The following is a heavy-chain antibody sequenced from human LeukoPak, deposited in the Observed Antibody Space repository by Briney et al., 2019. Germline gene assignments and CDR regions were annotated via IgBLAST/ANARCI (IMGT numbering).Heavy chain of an antibody. V-gene: IGHV3-49*03. J-gene: IGHJ4*02. CDR3: TRFFRDDILTGYYPIFDY. CDR1: GFSFGDYA. Sequence: PGGSLRLSCTASGFSFGDYAMSWFRPAPGKGLEWEGYIRSKAYGGTTEYAASVKGRFTISRDDTNSIAYLQMNSLKTEDTAVYYCTRFFRDDILTGYYPIFDYWGQGTLVTVSS. CDR2: IRSKAYGGTT. D-gene: IGHD3-9*01.